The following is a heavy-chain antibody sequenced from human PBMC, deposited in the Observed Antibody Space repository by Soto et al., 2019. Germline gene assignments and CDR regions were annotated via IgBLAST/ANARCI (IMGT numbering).Heavy chain of an antibody. CDR3: ARSGDNYNRLDY. Sequence: LRLSCEGSGFTFSDYYISWIRQAPGKGLEWISYSSNSGTFSRYADSVKGRFSISRDNTKNLLYLQMNSLRAEDTAVYYCARSGDNYNRLDYWGQGTPGTVSS. D-gene: IGHD1-1*01. J-gene: IGHJ4*02. CDR2: SSNSGTFS. V-gene: IGHV3-11*06. CDR1: GFTFSDYY.